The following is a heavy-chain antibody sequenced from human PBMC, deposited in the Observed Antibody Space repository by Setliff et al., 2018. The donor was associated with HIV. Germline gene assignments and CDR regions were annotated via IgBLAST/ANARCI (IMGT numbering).Heavy chain of an antibody. CDR2: IYPGDSDT. V-gene: IGHV5-51*01. CDR3: ATLTNFDH. J-gene: IGHJ4*02. D-gene: IGHD7-27*01. Sequence: PGESLKISCRGSGYTFTNYWIGWVRQMPGRGLEWMGIIYPGDSDTRYSPSFEGQVTMSADKSINTAYLQWNSLKASDTAMYYCATLTNFDHWGQGTLVTVSS. CDR1: GYTFTNYW.